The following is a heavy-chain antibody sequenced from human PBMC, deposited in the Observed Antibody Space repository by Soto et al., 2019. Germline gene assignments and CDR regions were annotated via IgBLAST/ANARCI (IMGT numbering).Heavy chain of an antibody. CDR1: GFTVSSNY. D-gene: IGHD3-22*01. Sequence: EVQLVETGGGLIQPGGSLRLSCAASGFTVSSNYMSWVRQAPGKGLEWVSVIYSGGSTYYADSVKGRFTISRDNSKNTLYLQMNSLRAEDTAVYYCARDLRDYYDSSGYYYYGMDVWGQGTTVTVSS. CDR2: IYSGGST. J-gene: IGHJ6*02. CDR3: ARDLRDYYDSSGYYYYGMDV. V-gene: IGHV3-53*02.